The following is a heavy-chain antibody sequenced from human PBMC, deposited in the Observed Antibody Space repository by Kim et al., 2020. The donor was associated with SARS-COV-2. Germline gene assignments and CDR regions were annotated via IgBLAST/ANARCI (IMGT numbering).Heavy chain of an antibody. Sequence: ASVKVSCKASGYTFTSYYMHWVRQAPGQGLEWMGIINPSGGSTSYAQKFQGRVTMTRDTSTSTVYMELSSLRSEDTAVYYCARDQKVTMVRGGAHTHSFDYWGQGTLVTVSS. CDR3: ARDQKVTMVRGGAHTHSFDY. V-gene: IGHV1-46*01. CDR1: GYTFTSYY. J-gene: IGHJ4*02. CDR2: INPSGGST. D-gene: IGHD3-10*01.